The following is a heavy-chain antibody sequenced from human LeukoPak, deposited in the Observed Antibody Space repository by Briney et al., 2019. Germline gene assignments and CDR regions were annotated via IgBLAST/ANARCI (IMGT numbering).Heavy chain of an antibody. J-gene: IGHJ4*02. CDR2: ISGSGGST. D-gene: IGHD6-19*01. CDR3: AKAGSSGWSSSGGDY. CDR1: GFTFSNFA. V-gene: IGHV3-23*01. Sequence: PGGSLRLSCAASGFTFSNFAMSWVRQAPGKGLEWVSTISGSGGSTFYADSVKGRFPISRDNSNNTLLLQMNSLRAEDTAIYFCAKAGSSGWSSSGGDYWGQGSLVTVSS.